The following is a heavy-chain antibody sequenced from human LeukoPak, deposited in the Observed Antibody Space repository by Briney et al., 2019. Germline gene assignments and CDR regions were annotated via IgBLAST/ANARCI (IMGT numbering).Heavy chain of an antibody. CDR2: IRYDGSNK. CDR1: GFTFSSYG. D-gene: IGHD6-13*01. V-gene: IGHV3-30*02. Sequence: GGSLRLSCAASGFTFSSYGMHWVRQAPGKGLEWVAFIRYDGSNKYYADSVKGRFTISRDNSKNTLYLQMNSLRAEDTAVYYCARSRIAAAGGFDPWGQGTLVTVSS. CDR3: ARSRIAAAGGFDP. J-gene: IGHJ5*02.